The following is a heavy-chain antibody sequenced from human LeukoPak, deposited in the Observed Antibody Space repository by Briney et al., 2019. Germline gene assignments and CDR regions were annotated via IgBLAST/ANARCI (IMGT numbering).Heavy chain of an antibody. J-gene: IGHJ3*02. Sequence: TSVRVSCKASGFTFSTSAMQWVRQARGQRLEWIGWIVAGSGNTNYAQKFHERVAITRDMSTSTVYMELSSLRSDDTAVYYCAAGVVSIKTGLVFYIGGRGKMIVVSS. CDR2: IVAGSGNT. CDR1: GFTFSTSA. CDR3: AAGVVSIKTGLVFYI. D-gene: IGHD2/OR15-2a*01. V-gene: IGHV1-58*02.